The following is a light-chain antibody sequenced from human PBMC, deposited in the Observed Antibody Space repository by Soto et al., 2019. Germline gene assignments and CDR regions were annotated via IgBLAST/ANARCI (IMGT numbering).Light chain of an antibody. CDR3: QQYGSSPIT. V-gene: IGKV3-20*01. CDR2: GAS. Sequence: EIVLTQSPGTLSLSPGERATLSCRASQSVSSSYLAWYQQKPGQAPRPLIYGASRRATGIPDRFSGSGSGTDFTLTISRLEPEDLAVYFCQQYGSSPITFGQGTRLEIK. CDR1: QSVSSSY. J-gene: IGKJ5*01.